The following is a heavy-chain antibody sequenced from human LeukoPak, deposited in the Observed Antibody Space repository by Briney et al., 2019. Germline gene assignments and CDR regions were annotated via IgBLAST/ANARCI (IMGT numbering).Heavy chain of an antibody. D-gene: IGHD2-2*02. Sequence: GGSLRLSCAASGFTFTTYSMNWVRQAPGKGLEWVSYINSGTSTIYYADSVKGRFTISRDNAKNSLYLQMNSLRAEDTAVYYCARPSRDCSSTSCYNNYWGQGTLVTVSS. V-gene: IGHV3-48*01. CDR3: ARPSRDCSSTSCYNNY. CDR1: GFTFTTYS. J-gene: IGHJ4*02. CDR2: INSGTSTI.